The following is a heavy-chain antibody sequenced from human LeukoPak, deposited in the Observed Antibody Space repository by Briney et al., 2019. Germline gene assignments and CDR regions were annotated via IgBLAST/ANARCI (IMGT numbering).Heavy chain of an antibody. V-gene: IGHV3-30*18. CDR1: GLTFSSYG. CDR3: AKDSRGYSYGYSFDY. CDR2: ISYDGSNK. J-gene: IGHJ4*02. Sequence: GGSLRLSCAASGLTFSSYGMHWVRQAPGKGLEWVAVISYDGSNKYYADSVKGRFTISRDNSKNTLYLQMNSLRAEDTAVYYCAKDSRGYSYGYSFDYWGQGTLVTVSS. D-gene: IGHD5-18*01.